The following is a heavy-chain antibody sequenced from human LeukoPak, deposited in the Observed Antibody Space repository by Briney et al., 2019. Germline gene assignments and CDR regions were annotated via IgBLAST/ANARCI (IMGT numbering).Heavy chain of an antibody. CDR1: GGSISSYY. CDR2: IYYSGST. J-gene: IGHJ4*02. Sequence: SETLSLTCTVSGGSISSYYWSWIRQPPGKGLEWIGYIYYSGSTNYDPSLKSRLTISVDASKNQFSLNPTSVAAADTAVYYCARVAGYGGNTGVWGQGTPVTVSS. D-gene: IGHD4-23*01. V-gene: IGHV4-59*01. CDR3: ARVAGYGGNTGV.